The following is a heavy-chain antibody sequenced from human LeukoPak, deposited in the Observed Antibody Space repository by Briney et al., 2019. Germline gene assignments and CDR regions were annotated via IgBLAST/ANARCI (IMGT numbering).Heavy chain of an antibody. CDR3: AKLGSPRAY. CDR2: IYYFEKT. V-gene: IGHV4-59*02. J-gene: IGHJ4*02. Sequence: SETLSLTCTVSGGSVGTYYWSWIRQPPGKGLEWIGHIYYFEKTDYNPSLESRVTISVDAAKNHFSLKLRSVTPLDTAVYYCAKLGSPRAYWGQGILVTVSS. CDR1: GGSVGTYY. D-gene: IGHD7-27*01.